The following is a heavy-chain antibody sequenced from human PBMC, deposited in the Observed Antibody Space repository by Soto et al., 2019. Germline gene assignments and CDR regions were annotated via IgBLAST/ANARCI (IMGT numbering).Heavy chain of an antibody. J-gene: IGHJ4*02. Sequence: EVQLLESGGGLIQPGGSLRLSCEASGFTFSNYGMTWVRLAPGKGLEWVSTINGSGGRTFYADPVKGRFTISRDNSKNTLYLQMKSLKVEYTAVYYCAKEMMASTLDDFFHYWGQGTLFTVSS. D-gene: IGHD3-16*01. CDR2: INGSGGRT. V-gene: IGHV3-23*01. CDR1: GFTFSNYG. CDR3: AKEMMASTLDDFFHY.